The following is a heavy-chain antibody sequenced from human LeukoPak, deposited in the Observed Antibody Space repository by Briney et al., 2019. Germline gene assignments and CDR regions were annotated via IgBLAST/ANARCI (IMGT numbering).Heavy chain of an antibody. CDR3: LGVNTVTLPSDVY. D-gene: IGHD4-17*01. Sequence: PGGSLRLSCATSGFTFSNYAMSWVRQAPWKGLEWLAAIRYSGRTTYYADSVEGRFTISSDNSKNALYLQMNNLRAEDTAVYATLGVNTVTLPSDVYWGQGTLVTVSS. CDR1: GFTFSNYA. V-gene: IGHV3-23*01. J-gene: IGHJ4*02. CDR2: IRYSGRTT.